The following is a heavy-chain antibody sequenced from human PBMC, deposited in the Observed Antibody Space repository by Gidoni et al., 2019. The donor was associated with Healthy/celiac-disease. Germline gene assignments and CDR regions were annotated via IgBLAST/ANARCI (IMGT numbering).Heavy chain of an antibody. CDR2: MNPNSGNT. D-gene: IGHD6-13*01. CDR3: ASVISSIWYWFDP. J-gene: IGHJ5*02. Sequence: QVQLVQSGAEVKKPGASVKVSCTASGYTFTSYDINWVRQATGQGLEWMGWMNPNSGNTGYAQKFQGRVTMTRNTSISTAYMELSSLRSEDTAVYYCASVISSIWYWFDPWGQGTLVTVSS. V-gene: IGHV1-8*01. CDR1: GYTFTSYD.